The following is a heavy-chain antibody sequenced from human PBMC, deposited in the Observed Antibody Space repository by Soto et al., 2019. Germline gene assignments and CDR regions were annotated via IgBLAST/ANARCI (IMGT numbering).Heavy chain of an antibody. J-gene: IGHJ3*02. D-gene: IGHD6-19*01. CDR2: ISSSSSTI. V-gene: IGHV3-48*01. Sequence: GGSLRLSCAASGFTFSSYSMNWVRQAPGKGLEWVSYISSSSSTIYYAASVKGRFTISRDNAKNSLYLQMNSLRAEDTAVYYCARDLIVAGIIEAIWGQGTMVTVSS. CDR3: ARDLIVAGIIEAI. CDR1: GFTFSSYS.